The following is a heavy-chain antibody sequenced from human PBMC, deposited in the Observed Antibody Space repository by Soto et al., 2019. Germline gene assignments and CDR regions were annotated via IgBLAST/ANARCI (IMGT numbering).Heavy chain of an antibody. CDR3: ARDGGPTNYYYMDV. V-gene: IGHV1-2*04. D-gene: IGHD3-16*01. CDR1: GYTFTGYY. Sequence: ASVKVSCKASGYTFTGYYMHWVRQAPGQGLEWMGWINPNSGGTNYAQKFQGWVTMTRDTSISTAYMELSRLRSDDTAVYYCARDGGPTNYYYMDVWGKGTTDTVSS. J-gene: IGHJ6*03. CDR2: INPNSGGT.